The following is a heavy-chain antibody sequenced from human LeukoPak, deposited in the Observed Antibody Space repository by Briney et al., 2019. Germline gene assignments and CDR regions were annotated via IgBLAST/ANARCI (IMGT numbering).Heavy chain of an antibody. V-gene: IGHV3-30*02. J-gene: IGHJ4*02. CDR2: IRYDGTNK. D-gene: IGHD3-22*01. CDR1: GFTFSTYG. CDR3: AKDSRRSYRSGYYDSSGYMAY. Sequence: GGSLRLSCAASGFTFSTYGMHWVRQAPGKGLEWVAFIRYDGTNKYYADSVKGRFTISRDNSKSTLYVQMNSLRAEDTAVYYCAKDSRRSYRSGYYDSSGYMAYWGQGTLVTVSS.